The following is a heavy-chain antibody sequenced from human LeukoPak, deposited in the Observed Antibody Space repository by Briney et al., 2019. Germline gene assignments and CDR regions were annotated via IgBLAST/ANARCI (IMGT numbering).Heavy chain of an antibody. CDR2: INHSGST. Sequence: SETLSLTCAVYGGSFSGYYWSWLRQPPGKGLEWIGEINHSGSTNYNPSLKSRVTISVDTSKNQFSLKLSSVTAADTAVYYCARGIVVVPAARGHMDVWGQGTTVTVSS. CDR3: ARGIVVVPAARGHMDV. J-gene: IGHJ6*02. D-gene: IGHD2-2*01. V-gene: IGHV4-34*01. CDR1: GGSFSGYY.